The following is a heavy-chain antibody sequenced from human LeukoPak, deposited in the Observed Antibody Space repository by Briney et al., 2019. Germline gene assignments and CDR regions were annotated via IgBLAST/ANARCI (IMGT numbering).Heavy chain of an antibody. J-gene: IGHJ5*01. CDR1: GFTFSSYS. CDR2: INSCSSYI. Sequence: GGSLRLSCAASGFTFSSYSMNWVRQPPEKGMEWVSSINSCSSYIYYAESAKGRFTISRDNDQNSLQPQMTSVRAEDTAVYYCARENYDFWSGYYPNWFDPWGQGTLVTVSS. CDR3: ARENYDFWSGYYPNWFDP. D-gene: IGHD3-3*01. V-gene: IGHV3-21*01.